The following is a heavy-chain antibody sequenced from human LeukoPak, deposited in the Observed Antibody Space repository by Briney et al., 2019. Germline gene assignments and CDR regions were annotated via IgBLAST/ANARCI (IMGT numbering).Heavy chain of an antibody. J-gene: IGHJ4*02. Sequence: GSLRLSCAASGFTVSSSYMTWVRQAPGKGLEWVSVIYSGGSTYYADSVKGRFTISRDNSKNTLYLQMSSLRAEDTAVYYCARDYGDYYYFDYWGQGTLVTVSS. D-gene: IGHD4-17*01. CDR2: IYSGGST. CDR1: GFTVSSSY. V-gene: IGHV3-53*01. CDR3: ARDYGDYYYFDY.